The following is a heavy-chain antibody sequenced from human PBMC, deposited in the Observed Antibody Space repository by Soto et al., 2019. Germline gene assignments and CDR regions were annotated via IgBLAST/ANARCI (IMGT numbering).Heavy chain of an antibody. V-gene: IGHV4-59*01. D-gene: IGHD6-13*01. CDR3: ARSNKGYSSDY. Sequence: SETLSLTCTVSGGSISSYYWSWIWQPPGKGLEWIGYIYYSGSTNYNPSLKSRVTISVDTSKNQFPLKLSSVTAADTAVYYCARSNKGYSSDYWGQGTLVTVSS. J-gene: IGHJ4*02. CDR1: GGSISSYY. CDR2: IYYSGST.